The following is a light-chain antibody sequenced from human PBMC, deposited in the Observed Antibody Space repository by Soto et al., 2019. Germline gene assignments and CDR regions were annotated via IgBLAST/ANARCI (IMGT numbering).Light chain of an antibody. V-gene: IGLV1-40*01. Sequence: QSVVTQPPSVSGAPGQRVTISCTGSSSNIGAGYNVHWYQQVPGTAPKLLIYGDSNRPSGVPDRFSGSKSGTSASLAITGLQAEDVADYYCQSYDSSLRGWLFGGGTQLTVL. CDR2: GDS. J-gene: IGLJ3*02. CDR3: QSYDSSLRGWL. CDR1: SSNIGAGYN.